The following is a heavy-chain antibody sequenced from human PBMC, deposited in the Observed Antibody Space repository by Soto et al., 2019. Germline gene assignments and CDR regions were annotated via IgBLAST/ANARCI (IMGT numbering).Heavy chain of an antibody. V-gene: IGHV4-39*01. Sequence: QLQLQESGPGLVKPSETLSLTCTVSGGSISSSSYYWGWIRQPPGKGLEWIGSIYYSGSTYYNPSLKSRVTISVDTSKNQFSLKLSSVTAADTAVYYCARHPLYCSGGSCYSIYFQHWGQGTLVTVSS. CDR1: GGSISSSSYY. J-gene: IGHJ1*01. CDR3: ARHPLYCSGGSCYSIYFQH. D-gene: IGHD2-15*01. CDR2: IYYSGST.